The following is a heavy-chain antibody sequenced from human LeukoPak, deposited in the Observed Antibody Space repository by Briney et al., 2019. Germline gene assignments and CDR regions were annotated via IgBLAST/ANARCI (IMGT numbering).Heavy chain of an antibody. V-gene: IGHV4-59*12. CDR2: IYYSGST. J-gene: IGHJ4*02. CDR3: ARAGYGANSPDY. Sequence: SETLSLTCTVSGGSISSYYWSWIRQPPGKGLEWIGYIYYSGSTNYNPSLKSRVTISVDKSKNQFSLKLSSVTAADTAVYYCARAGYGANSPDYWGQGTLVTVSS. D-gene: IGHD4-23*01. CDR1: GGSISSYY.